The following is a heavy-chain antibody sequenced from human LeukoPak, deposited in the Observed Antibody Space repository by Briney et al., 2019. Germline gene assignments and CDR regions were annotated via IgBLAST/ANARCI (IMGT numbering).Heavy chain of an antibody. J-gene: IGHJ3*02. D-gene: IGHD2-2*01. CDR1: GFTFSNSW. Sequence: GGSLRLSCAASGFTFSNSWMHWVCQAPEKGLEWVADIKCDGSEECYVDSVKGRLTISRDNAKNSLYLQVNSLRAEDMTVYYCVRGVGSSTSCYVRAFDIWGQGTMVTVSS. V-gene: IGHV3-52*01. CDR3: VRGVGSSTSCYVRAFDI. CDR2: IKCDGSEE.